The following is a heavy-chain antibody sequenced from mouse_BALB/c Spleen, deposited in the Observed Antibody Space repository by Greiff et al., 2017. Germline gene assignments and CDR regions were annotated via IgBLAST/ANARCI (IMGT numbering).Heavy chain of an antibody. V-gene: IGHV1-69*01. CDR3: ARSRDYGNYLFDY. D-gene: IGHD2-1*01. CDR2: IDTSDSYT. CDR1: GYTFTDYW. Sequence: VQLQQPGAELVMPGASVKMSCKASGYTFTDYWMHWVKQRPGQGLEWIGAIDTSDSYTSYNQKFKGKATLTVDESSSTAYMQLSSLTSEDSAVYYCARSRDYGNYLFDYWGQGTTLTVSS. J-gene: IGHJ2*01.